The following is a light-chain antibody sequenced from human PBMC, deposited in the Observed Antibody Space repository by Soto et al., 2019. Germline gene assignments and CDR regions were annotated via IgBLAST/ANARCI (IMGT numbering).Light chain of an antibody. CDR1: SSDVGGYNY. CDR2: DVS. V-gene: IGLV2-14*03. Sequence: QSALTQPASVSGSPGQSITISCTGISSDVGGYNYVSWYQHHPGKAPKLMIYDVSNRPSGVSNRFSGSKSGNTASLTISGLQAEDEADYYCSSYTSSSTLVVFGGGTKVTVL. J-gene: IGLJ2*01. CDR3: SSYTSSSTLVV.